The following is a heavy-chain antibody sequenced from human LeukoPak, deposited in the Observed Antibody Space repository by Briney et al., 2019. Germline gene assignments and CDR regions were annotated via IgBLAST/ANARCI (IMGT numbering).Heavy chain of an antibody. J-gene: IGHJ5*02. CDR3: ARREAAAINWFDP. CDR2: IYYSGST. Sequence: SETLSLTCTVSGGSISSYYWGWIRQPPGKGLEWIGSIYYSGSTYYNPSLKSRVTISVDTSKNQFSLKLSSVTAADTAVYYCARREAAAINWFDPWGQGTLVTVSS. V-gene: IGHV4-39*01. D-gene: IGHD6-13*01. CDR1: GGSISSYY.